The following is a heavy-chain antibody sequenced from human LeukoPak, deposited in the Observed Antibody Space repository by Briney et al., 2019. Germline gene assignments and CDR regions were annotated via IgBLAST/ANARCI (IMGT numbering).Heavy chain of an antibody. CDR3: ARVGATPLGHAFHY. CDR2: INHSGST. J-gene: IGHJ4*02. CDR1: GGSFSGYY. D-gene: IGHD1-26*01. Sequence: SETLSLTCAVYGGSFSGYYWSWIRQPPGKGPEWIGEINHSGSTNYNPSLKSRVTISVDTSKNQFSLKLSSVTAADTAVYYCARVGATPLGHAFHYWGQGTLVTVSS. V-gene: IGHV4-34*01.